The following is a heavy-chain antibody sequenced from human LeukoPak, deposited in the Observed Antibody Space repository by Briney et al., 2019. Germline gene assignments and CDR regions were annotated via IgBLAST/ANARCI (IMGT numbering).Heavy chain of an antibody. CDR1: GGSFSGYY. Sequence: SETLSLTCAVYGGSFSGYYWSWIRQPPGKGLEWIGEINHSGSTNYNPSLKSRVTISVDTSKNQFSLKLSSVTAADTAVYYCARLYYLPTPKWGQGTLVTVSS. CDR2: INHSGST. J-gene: IGHJ4*02. V-gene: IGHV4-34*01. D-gene: IGHD2/OR15-2a*01. CDR3: ARLYYLPTPK.